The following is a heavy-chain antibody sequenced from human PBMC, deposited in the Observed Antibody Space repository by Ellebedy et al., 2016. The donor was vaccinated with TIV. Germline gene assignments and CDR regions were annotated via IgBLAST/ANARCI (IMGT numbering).Heavy chain of an antibody. CDR2: ISGGSGGST. CDR1: GFTFSTYA. CDR3: AKTPRDGDYGMDV. Sequence: GESLKISCAASGFTFSTYAMRWVRQAPGQGLEWVSAISGGSGGSTYYAESVKGRFTWSRDNSKNTLFLQMNRLRFEDTAVYYCAKTPRDGDYGMDVWGQGTTVSVSS. J-gene: IGHJ6*02. V-gene: IGHV3-23*01. D-gene: IGHD3-16*01.